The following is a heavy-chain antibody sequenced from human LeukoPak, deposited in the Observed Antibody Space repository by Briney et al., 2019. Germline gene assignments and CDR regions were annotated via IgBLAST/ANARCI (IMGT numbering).Heavy chain of an antibody. CDR1: GHTFTTYY. V-gene: IGHV1-46*01. D-gene: IGHD1/OR15-1a*01. CDR2: INPSGGST. CDR3: ARDVAAGTNWFDP. Sequence: ASVKVSCKASGHTFTTYYVHLVRQAPGQGLEWMGIINPSGGSTSYAQKFQGRVTMTRDTSTSTVYMELSSLRSEDTAVYYCARDVAAGTNWFDPWGQGTLVTVSS. J-gene: IGHJ5*02.